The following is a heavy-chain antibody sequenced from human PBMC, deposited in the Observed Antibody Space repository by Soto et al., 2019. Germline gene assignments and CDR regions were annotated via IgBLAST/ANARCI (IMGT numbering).Heavy chain of an antibody. CDR3: VKGSDGARQELAY. CDR2: ISADGSDK. J-gene: IGHJ4*02. CDR1: EFTFSNFG. D-gene: IGHD3-3*01. Sequence: QVQLVESGGGVVQPGRSLRLSCAASEFTFSNFGMHWVRQAPGKGLEWVAAISADGSDKYFSGSVKGRFTISRDNSKNRLFLQMNSLRVEDTAVYYCVKGSDGARQELAYWGQGTLVTVSS. V-gene: IGHV3-30*18.